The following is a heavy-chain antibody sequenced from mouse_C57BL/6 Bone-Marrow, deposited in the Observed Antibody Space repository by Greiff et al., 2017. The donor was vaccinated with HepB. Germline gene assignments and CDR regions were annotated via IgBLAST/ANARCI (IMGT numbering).Heavy chain of an antibody. D-gene: IGHD1-1*01. CDR1: GFTFSDYY. CDR2: ISNGGGST. J-gene: IGHJ4*01. Sequence: EVNLVESGGGLVQPGGSLKLSCAASGFTFSDYYMYWVRQTPEKRLEWVAYISNGGGSTYYPDTVKGRFTISRDNAKNTLYLQMSRLKSEDTAMYYCARHGGATVVATKAMDYWGQGTSVTVSS. CDR3: ARHGGATVVATKAMDY. V-gene: IGHV5-12*01.